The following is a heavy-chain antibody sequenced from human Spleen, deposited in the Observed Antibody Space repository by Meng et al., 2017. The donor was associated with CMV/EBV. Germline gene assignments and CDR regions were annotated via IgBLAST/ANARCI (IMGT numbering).Heavy chain of an antibody. Sequence: GGSLRLSCAASGFTFNTYAMHWVRQAPGKGLEWVGRIKNKADGGTTDYAAPVKGRFTISRDDSKNTLYLQMNSLRPEDTAMYYCTTVHYWGPGTLVTVSS. CDR1: GFTFNTYA. V-gene: IGHV3-15*01. J-gene: IGHJ4*02. CDR2: IKNKADGGTT. CDR3: TTVHY.